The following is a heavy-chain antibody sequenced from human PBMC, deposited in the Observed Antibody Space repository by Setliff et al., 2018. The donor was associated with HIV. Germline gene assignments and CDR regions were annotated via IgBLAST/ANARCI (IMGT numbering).Heavy chain of an antibody. V-gene: IGHV4-61*02. CDR2: IYTSGST. Sequence: SETLSLTCTVSGGSISSGTYYWSWVRQPAGKGLEWIGRIYTSGSTNYNPSLKSRVTISVDTSKNQFSLKLSSVTAADTAVYYCARSFTTLDYWGQGTLVTVSS. CDR3: ARSFTTLDY. CDR1: GGSISSGTYY. J-gene: IGHJ4*02. D-gene: IGHD1-26*01.